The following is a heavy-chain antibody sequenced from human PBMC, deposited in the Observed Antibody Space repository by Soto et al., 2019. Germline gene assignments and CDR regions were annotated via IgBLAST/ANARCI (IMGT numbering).Heavy chain of an antibody. CDR3: ARISRYCSGGDCHA. Sequence: QAHLVESGGGVVQPGTSLRLSCAASGVSFNSYDMHWVRQAPGKGPEWVAIISYDGSNTYYSDSVRGRFTISRDNSKDTLYLQMHSLRSGDTAIYYVARISRYCSGGDCHAWGQGTQVTVSS. D-gene: IGHD2-15*01. J-gene: IGHJ5*02. CDR1: GVSFNSYD. CDR2: ISYDGSNT. V-gene: IGHV3-30*03.